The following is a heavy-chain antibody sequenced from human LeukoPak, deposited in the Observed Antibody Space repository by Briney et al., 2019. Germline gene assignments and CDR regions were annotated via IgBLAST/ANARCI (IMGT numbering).Heavy chain of an antibody. CDR1: GYTFTGYY. Sequence: ASVKVSCKASGYTFTGYYMHWVRQAPGQGLEWMGWINPNSGGTNYAQKLQGRVTMTTDTSTSTAYMELRSLRSDDTAVYYCARVGPRGYSGYDLDNWFDPWGQGTLVTVSS. J-gene: IGHJ5*02. D-gene: IGHD5-12*01. CDR2: INPNSGGT. V-gene: IGHV1-2*02. CDR3: ARVGPRGYSGYDLDNWFDP.